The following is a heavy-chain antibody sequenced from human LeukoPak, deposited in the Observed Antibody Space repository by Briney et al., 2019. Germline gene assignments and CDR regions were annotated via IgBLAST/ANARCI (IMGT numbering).Heavy chain of an antibody. J-gene: IGHJ6*03. D-gene: IGHD3-3*01. V-gene: IGHV1-69*05. Sequence: VASVKVSCKASGGTLSSYAISWVRQAPGQGLEWMGGIIPIFGTANYAQKFQGRVTITTDESTSTAYMELSSLRSEDAAVYYCARADTSYYYYMDVWGKGTTVTVSS. CDR1: GGTLSSYA. CDR3: ARADTSYYYYMDV. CDR2: IIPIFGTA.